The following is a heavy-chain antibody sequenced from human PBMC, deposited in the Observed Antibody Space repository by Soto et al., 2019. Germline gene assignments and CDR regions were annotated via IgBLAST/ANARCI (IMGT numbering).Heavy chain of an antibody. D-gene: IGHD5-12*01. J-gene: IGHJ4*02. Sequence: QVQLQESGPGLVKPSQTLSLTCTVSGGSISSGDYYWSWIRQPPGKGLEWIGYIYYSGSTYYNPSIKSRVTISVDTSKNQFSLKLSSVTAADTAVYYCARERWDGYARRGYYFDYWGQGTLVTVSS. CDR3: ARERWDGYARRGYYFDY. CDR2: IYYSGST. CDR1: GGSISSGDYY. V-gene: IGHV4-30-4*01.